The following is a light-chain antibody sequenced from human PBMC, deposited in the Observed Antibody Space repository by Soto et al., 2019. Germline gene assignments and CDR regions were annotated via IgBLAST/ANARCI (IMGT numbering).Light chain of an antibody. CDR1: QSVSSN. CDR3: QEYGSSPWT. CDR2: AAS. J-gene: IGKJ1*01. Sequence: EVVLKLSPVTLSVSPGERATLSCRASQSVSSNLAWYQQKPGQAPRLLIYAASRRATGIPDRVNGRGSGTDFTLTISRLEPEDFSGYYCQEYGSSPWTFGQGTMV. V-gene: IGKV3-20*01.